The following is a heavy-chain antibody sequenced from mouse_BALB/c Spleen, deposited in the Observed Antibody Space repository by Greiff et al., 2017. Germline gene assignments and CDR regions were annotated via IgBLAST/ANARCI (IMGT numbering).Heavy chain of an antibody. CDR3: ARQDGYYVDAMDY. Sequence: EVQLVESGGGLVQPGGSLKLSCAASGFTFSSYGMSWVRQTPDKRLELVATINSNGGSTYYPDSVKGRFTISRDNAKNTLYLQMSSLKSEDTAMYYCARQDGYYVDAMDYWGQGTSVTVSS. J-gene: IGHJ4*01. CDR2: INSNGGST. D-gene: IGHD2-3*01. CDR1: GFTFSSYG. V-gene: IGHV5-6-3*01.